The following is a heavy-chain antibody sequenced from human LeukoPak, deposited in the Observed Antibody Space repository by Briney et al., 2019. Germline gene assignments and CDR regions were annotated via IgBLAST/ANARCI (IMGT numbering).Heavy chain of an antibody. CDR2: IHHSGST. CDR1: GGSISSGGYY. J-gene: IGHJ4*02. CDR3: ARGGPRSPFDY. D-gene: IGHD1-14*01. Sequence: SETLSLTCTVSGGSISSGGYYWSWIRQHPGKGLEWIGYIHHSGSTYYNPSLKSRVTISVDRSKNQFSLKLSSVTAADTAVYYCARGGPRSPFDYWGQGTLVTVSS. V-gene: IGHV4-30-2*01.